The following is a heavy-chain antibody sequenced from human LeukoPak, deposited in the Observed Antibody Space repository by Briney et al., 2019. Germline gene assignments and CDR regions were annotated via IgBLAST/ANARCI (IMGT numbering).Heavy chain of an antibody. CDR1: GFTFSSYG. Sequence: GGSLRLSCAASGFTFSSYGMHWVRQAPGKGLEWVAVISYDGSNKYYADSVKGRFTISRDNSKNTLYLQMNSLRAEDTAVYYCARDYTAMAHFDFWGQGTLVTVTS. D-gene: IGHD5-18*01. CDR2: ISYDGSNK. V-gene: IGHV3-30*03. J-gene: IGHJ4*02. CDR3: ARDYTAMAHFDF.